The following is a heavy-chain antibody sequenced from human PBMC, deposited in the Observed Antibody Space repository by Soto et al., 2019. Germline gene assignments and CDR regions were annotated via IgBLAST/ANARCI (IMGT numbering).Heavy chain of an antibody. Sequence: EVQLVESGGGLVQPGGSLRLSCAASGLIFSDYHMDWVRQAPGMGLEWVGLIRRKANSYTPEYAASVKGRFTISRDDSKHSLYLQMNSLKSEATAVYYCAMLGGWSGGSSCMDGWGQGTSVNVSS. V-gene: IGHV3-72*01. CDR3: AMLGGWSGGSSCMDG. CDR1: GLIFSDYH. CDR2: IRRKANSYTP. D-gene: IGHD6-19*01. J-gene: IGHJ6*02.